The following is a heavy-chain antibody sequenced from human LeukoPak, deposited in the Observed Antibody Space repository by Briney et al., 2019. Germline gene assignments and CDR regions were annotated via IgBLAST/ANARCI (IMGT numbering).Heavy chain of an antibody. D-gene: IGHD6-19*01. CDR1: GYTFTSYY. Sequence: ASVTVSFTASGYTFTSYYMHWVRQAPGQGLEWMGWINPNSGGTNYAQKFQGRVTMTGDTSISTAYMELSRLRSDDTAVYYCARDLSLAVPVQGYWGQGTLGTVSS. CDR3: ARDLSLAVPVQGY. CDR2: INPNSGGT. J-gene: IGHJ4*02. V-gene: IGHV1-2*02.